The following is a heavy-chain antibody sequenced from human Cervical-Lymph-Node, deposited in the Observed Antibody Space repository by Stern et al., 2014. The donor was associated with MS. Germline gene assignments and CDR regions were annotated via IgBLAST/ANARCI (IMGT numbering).Heavy chain of an antibody. CDR1: YDSLSSYY. J-gene: IGHJ4*02. CDR3: ARAFSDYHDSTPGY. CDR2: INYRRNP. D-gene: IGHD3-22*01. V-gene: IGHV4-59*01. Sequence: QVQLVESGPGLVKPSETLSLTCTVSYDSLSSYYWTWLRPPPGKGLEWIGYINYRRNPNSNPALNSRVTISVDTSKNQFSLKLTSVTAADTAVYYCARAFSDYHDSTPGYWGQGTLVTVSS.